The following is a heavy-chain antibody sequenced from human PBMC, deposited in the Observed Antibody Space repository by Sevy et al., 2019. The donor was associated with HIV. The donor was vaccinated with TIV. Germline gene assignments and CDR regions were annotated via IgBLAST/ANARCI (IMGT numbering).Heavy chain of an antibody. J-gene: IGHJ6*02. V-gene: IGHV3-21*01. CDR3: ARVVAYYSGGTCFPGYYYGMDV. Sequence: GGSLRLSCAASGFTFSSFNMNWVRQAPGKGLEWVSSIGSSGTYISYADSLKGRFTVSRDNAKNSLYLQMNSLRAEDTAGYYCARVVAYYSGGTCFPGYYYGMDVWGQGTTVTVSS. CDR2: IGSSGTYI. D-gene: IGHD2-15*01. CDR1: GFTFSSFN.